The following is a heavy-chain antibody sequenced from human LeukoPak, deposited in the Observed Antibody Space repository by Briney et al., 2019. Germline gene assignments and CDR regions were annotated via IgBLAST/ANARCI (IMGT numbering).Heavy chain of an antibody. V-gene: IGHV3-66*01. CDR2: IYSGGST. CDR3: AREVRKAAAGPTWYFQH. D-gene: IGHD6-13*01. CDR1: GFTVSSNY. J-gene: IGHJ1*01. Sequence: QTGGSLRLSCAASGFTVSSNYMSWVRQAPGKGLEWVPVIYSGGSTYYADSVKGRFTISRDNSKNTLYLQMNSLRAEDTAVYYCAREVRKAAAGPTWYFQHWGQGTLVTVSS.